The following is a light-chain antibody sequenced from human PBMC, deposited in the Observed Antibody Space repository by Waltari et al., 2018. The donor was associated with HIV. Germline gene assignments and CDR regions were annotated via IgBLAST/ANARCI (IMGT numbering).Light chain of an antibody. CDR1: NLSNNY. CDR2: QDR. J-gene: IGLJ2*01. Sequence: SYDLTQAPSLSVSPGQAAKILCSGFNLSNNYVSWYQQKPGQSPLLVIFQDRKRPSGNPWRFAGSSSGNTATLTISGTQSVDEADYFCQAWGNNTVVFGGGTKLTVL. V-gene: IGLV3-1*01. CDR3: QAWGNNTVV.